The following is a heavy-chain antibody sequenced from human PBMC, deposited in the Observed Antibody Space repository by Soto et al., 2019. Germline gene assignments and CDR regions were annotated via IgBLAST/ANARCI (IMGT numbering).Heavy chain of an antibody. J-gene: IGHJ4*02. V-gene: IGHV4-30-4*01. D-gene: IGHD1-26*01. CDR3: ARAVRGSYYDY. CDR2: IFYGGST. CDR1: GGSISSGDYY. Sequence: QVQLQESGPGLVKPSQTLSLTCTVSGGSISSGDYYWSWIRQPPGKGLEWIGYIFYGGSTYYNPSLKSRVTMSVDTSKNQFSLKLSSVTAADTAVYSCARAVRGSYYDYWGQGTLVTVSS.